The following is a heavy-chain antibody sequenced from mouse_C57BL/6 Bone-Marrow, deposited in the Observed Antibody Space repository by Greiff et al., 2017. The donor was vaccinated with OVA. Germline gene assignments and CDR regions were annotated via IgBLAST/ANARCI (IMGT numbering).Heavy chain of an antibody. Sequence: EVQVVESGGGLVQPKGSLKLSCAASGFSFNTYAMNWVRQAPGKGVEWVARIRSKSNNYATYYADSVKDRFTISRDDSESMLYLQMNLLKTEATAMYYCVRHGGTHFDYWGQGTTLTVSS. CDR2: IRSKSNNYAT. J-gene: IGHJ2*01. CDR3: VRHGGTHFDY. D-gene: IGHD1-1*02. V-gene: IGHV10-1*01. CDR1: GFSFNTYA.